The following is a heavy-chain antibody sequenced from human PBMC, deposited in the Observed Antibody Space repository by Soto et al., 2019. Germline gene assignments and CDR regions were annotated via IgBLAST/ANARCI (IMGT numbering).Heavy chain of an antibody. CDR1: GYSITAGGYY. V-gene: IGHV4-31*03. CDR2: VYSSGSI. D-gene: IGHD6-19*01. CDR3: ARMYSSGSGWCHP. J-gene: IGHJ5*02. Sequence: LQESGPGLVKPSQTLSLTCFVSGYSITAGGYYWSWIRHLPGKGLEWIGSVYSSGSIIYNPSLGSRVSISGDTSSNPFSMSLTSVTGADTGRYYCARMYSSGSGWCHPWGQGTRVTVSS.